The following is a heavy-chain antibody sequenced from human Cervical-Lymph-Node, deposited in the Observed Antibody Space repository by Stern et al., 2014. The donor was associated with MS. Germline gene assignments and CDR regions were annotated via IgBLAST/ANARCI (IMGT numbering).Heavy chain of an antibody. J-gene: IGHJ6*02. D-gene: IGHD1-1*01. Sequence: QLVQSGAEVKKPGESLKISCKGSGYTFTNNWIAWVRQMPGKGLEWMGIIYPDDSDIRYSPSLQGQVTISADKSISTAYLHSSSLKAGDSAVYYCARPPPRRKWDDPNYGMDVWGQGTTVTVSS. CDR1: GYTFTNNW. V-gene: IGHV5-51*03. CDR2: IYPDDSDI. CDR3: ARPPPRRKWDDPNYGMDV.